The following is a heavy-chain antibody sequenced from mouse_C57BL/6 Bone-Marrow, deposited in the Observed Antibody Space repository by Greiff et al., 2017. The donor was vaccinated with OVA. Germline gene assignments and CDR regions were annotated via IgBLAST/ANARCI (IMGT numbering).Heavy chain of an antibody. CDR3: ASHYYCSRFDY. J-gene: IGHJ2*01. CDR2: ISGAGSNT. D-gene: IGHD1-1*01. CDR1: GFTFSSDT. Sequence: DVHLVESGGGLVKPGGSLNLTCAASGFTFSSDTMSWVRQTPEQRLEWVATISGAGSNTYYPDSVKGRLTISTDNATNTLYLQMSTLRSEDTAVYYCASHYYCSRFDYWGQGTTLTVSS. V-gene: IGHV5-9*04.